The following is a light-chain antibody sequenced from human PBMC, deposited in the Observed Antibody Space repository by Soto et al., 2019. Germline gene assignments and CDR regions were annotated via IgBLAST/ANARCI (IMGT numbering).Light chain of an antibody. Sequence: VMTQSPAKVSVSPGEGVTLFCRASQNVDTKLAWYQMRPGQAPRLLIYASSTRAADIPGTFSGSGSGTQFSFPISSVQSEDSAFYYCQNYYHGGLSLGGGTKGDIK. CDR2: ASS. CDR1: QNVDTK. CDR3: QNYYHGGLS. J-gene: IGKJ4*01. V-gene: IGKV3D-15*01.